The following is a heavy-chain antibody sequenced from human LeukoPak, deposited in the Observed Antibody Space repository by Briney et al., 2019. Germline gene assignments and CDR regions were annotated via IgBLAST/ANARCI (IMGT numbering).Heavy chain of an antibody. J-gene: IGHJ4*02. D-gene: IGHD2-21*02. CDR3: ARGSGPGVTAIDS. CDR2: FHTDGGT. CDR1: GFTFSSCD. V-gene: IGHV3-13*01. Sequence: GGSLRLSCAASGFTFSSCDMHWVRQAPGKGLEWVSAFHTDGGTHYLGSVKGRFTISREDAKNSLYLQMNTLRAGDTAVYYCARGSGPGVTAIDSWGQGTLVIVSS.